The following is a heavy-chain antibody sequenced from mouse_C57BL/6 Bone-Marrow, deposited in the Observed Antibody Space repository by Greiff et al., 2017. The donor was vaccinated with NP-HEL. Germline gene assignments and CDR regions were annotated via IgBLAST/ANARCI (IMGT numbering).Heavy chain of an antibody. CDR2: IRNNATGYTT. CDR3: ARYPKWVRGYYAIDY. CDR1: GFTFTDYY. Sequence: EVQRVESGGGLVQPGGSLSLSCAASGFTFTDYYMSWVRQPPGKALEWLGFIRNNATGYTTEYSASVKGRFTISRDNSQSILYVQMKALRAEDSATYYCARYPKWVRGYYAIDYWGQGTSVTVSS. D-gene: IGHD1-3*01. J-gene: IGHJ4*01. V-gene: IGHV7-3*01.